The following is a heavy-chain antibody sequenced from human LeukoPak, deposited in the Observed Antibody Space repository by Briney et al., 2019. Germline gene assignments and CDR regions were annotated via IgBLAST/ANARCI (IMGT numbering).Heavy chain of an antibody. D-gene: IGHD2-15*01. J-gene: IGHJ4*02. CDR3: ARRFGDCSGRYFDY. V-gene: IGHV3-74*01. CDR1: GFTFSSYW. CDR2: INSDGSST. Sequence: PGGSLRLSYAASGFTFSSYWMHWVRQAPGKGLVWVSRINSDGSSTSYADSVKGRFTISRDNAKNTLYLQMNSLRAEDTAVYYCARRFGDCSGRYFDYWGQGTLVTVSS.